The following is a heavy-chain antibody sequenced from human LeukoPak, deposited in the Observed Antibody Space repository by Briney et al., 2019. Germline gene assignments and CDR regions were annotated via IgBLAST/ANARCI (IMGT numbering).Heavy chain of an antibody. V-gene: IGHV3-7*01. CDR2: INQDGSVQ. CDR3: SRSLDY. CDR1: GFPFSGYW. J-gene: IGHJ4*02. Sequence: GGSLRLSCAPSGFPFSGYWMDWVRQAPGKGMEWVANINQDGSVQYYAASVRGRFTISRDNAKNSLYLQMNILRAEDTAVYYCSRSLDYLGQGALVTVSS.